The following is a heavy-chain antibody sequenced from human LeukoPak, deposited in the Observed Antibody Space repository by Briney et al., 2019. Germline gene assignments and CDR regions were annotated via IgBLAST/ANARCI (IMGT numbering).Heavy chain of an antibody. CDR3: ARETEMANLDY. CDR1: GFTFSRYW. CDR2: IKQDGSEK. D-gene: IGHD5-24*01. J-gene: IGHJ4*02. V-gene: IGHV3-7*04. Sequence: GGSLSLSCTASGFTFSRYWMNWVRQATGKGLEWVANIKQDGSEKSYVDSVKGRFTISRDNAKKTLYLQMNSLRAEDTAVYYCARETEMANLDYWGQGTLVTVSS.